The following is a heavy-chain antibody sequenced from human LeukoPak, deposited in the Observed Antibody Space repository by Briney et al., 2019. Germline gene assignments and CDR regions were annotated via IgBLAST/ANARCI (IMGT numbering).Heavy chain of an antibody. CDR2: IVVGSGNT. CDR1: GFTFTSSA. J-gene: IGHJ4*02. V-gene: IGHV1-58*01. D-gene: IGHD1-26*01. CDR3: ATGISIVGATIQEDY. Sequence: GASVKVSCKASGFTFTSSAVQWVRQARGQRLEWIGWIVVGSGNTNYAQKFQERVTITRDMSTSTAYMELSSLRSEDTAVYYCATGISIVGATIQEDYWGQGTLVTVSS.